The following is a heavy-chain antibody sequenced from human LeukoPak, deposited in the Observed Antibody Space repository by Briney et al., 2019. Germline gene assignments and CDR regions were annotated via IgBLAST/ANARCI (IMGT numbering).Heavy chain of an antibody. Sequence: SETLSLTCTVSGGSISSSSYYWGWIRQPPGKGLEWIGYIYYSGSTNYNPSLKSRVTISVDTSKNQFSLKLSSVTAADTAVYYCARVVATARTYGMDVWGQGTTVTVSS. J-gene: IGHJ6*02. V-gene: IGHV4-61*05. CDR3: ARVVATARTYGMDV. CDR2: IYYSGST. D-gene: IGHD5-12*01. CDR1: GGSISSSSYY.